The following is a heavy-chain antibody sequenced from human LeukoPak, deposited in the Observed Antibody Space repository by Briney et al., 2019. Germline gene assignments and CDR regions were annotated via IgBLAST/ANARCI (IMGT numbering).Heavy chain of an antibody. J-gene: IGHJ6*04. V-gene: IGHV3-30-3*01. CDR1: GFTFSSYA. CDR2: ISYDGSNK. D-gene: IGHD6-19*01. CDR3: AREESSGWFPHYYYYGMDV. Sequence: PGGSLRLSCAASGFTFSSYAMHWVRQAPGKGLEWVAVISYDGSNKYYADSVKGRFTISRDNSKNTLYLQMNSLRAEDTAVYYCAREESSGWFPHYYYYGMDVWGKGTTVTVSS.